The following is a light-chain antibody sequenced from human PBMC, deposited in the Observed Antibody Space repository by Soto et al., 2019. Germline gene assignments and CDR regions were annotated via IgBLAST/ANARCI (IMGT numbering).Light chain of an antibody. J-gene: IGKJ4*01. CDR3: QQRSTPLT. CDR1: QSVSSY. V-gene: IGKV3-11*01. CDR2: DAS. Sequence: EIILTQSPATLSLSPGERATLSCRASQSVSSYLAWYQHKPGQAPRLLIYDASTRATGIPARFSGSGSGTDFTLTISSLEPEDFAVYYCQQRSTPLTFVGGTKVEIK.